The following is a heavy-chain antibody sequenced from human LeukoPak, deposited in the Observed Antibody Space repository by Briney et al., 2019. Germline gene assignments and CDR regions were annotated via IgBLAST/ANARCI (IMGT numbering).Heavy chain of an antibody. Sequence: GGSLRLSCAASGFTFSDYYMSWIRQAPGKGLEWVSYISSSGSTIYYADSVKGRFTISRDNAKNSLYPQMNSLRAEDTAVYYCASLQDSYSSSWYWDYYYGMDVWGQGTTVTVSS. V-gene: IGHV3-11*01. CDR3: ASLQDSYSSSWYWDYYYGMDV. D-gene: IGHD6-13*01. CDR2: ISSSGSTI. CDR1: GFTFSDYY. J-gene: IGHJ6*02.